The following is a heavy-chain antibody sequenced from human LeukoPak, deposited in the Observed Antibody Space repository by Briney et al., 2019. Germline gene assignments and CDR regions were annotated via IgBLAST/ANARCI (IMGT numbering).Heavy chain of an antibody. CDR1: GFTFSSYA. D-gene: IGHD3-9*01. CDR2: ISYNGGNK. J-gene: IGHJ3*02. Sequence: GGSLRLSCAASGFTFSSYAMHWVRQAPGKGLEWVAVISYNGGNKYYADSVEGRFTISRDNSKNTLFLQMNSLRAEDTAVYYCARDLDESDAFHIWGQGTMVTVSS. V-gene: IGHV3-30-3*01. CDR3: ARDLDESDAFHI.